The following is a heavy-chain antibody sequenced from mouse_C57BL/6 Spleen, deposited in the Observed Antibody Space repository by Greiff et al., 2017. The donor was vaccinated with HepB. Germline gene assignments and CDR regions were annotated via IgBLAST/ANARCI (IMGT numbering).Heavy chain of an antibody. J-gene: IGHJ1*03. Sequence: DVKLQESGPGLVKPSQSLSLTCSVTGYSITSGYYWNWIRQFPGNKLEWMGYISYDGSNNYNPSLKNRISITRDTSKNQFFLKLNSVTTEDTATYYCARVYGSSYDWYFDVWCTGTTVTVSS. CDR1: GYSITSGYY. CDR2: ISYDGSN. V-gene: IGHV3-6*01. CDR3: ARVYGSSYDWYFDV. D-gene: IGHD1-1*01.